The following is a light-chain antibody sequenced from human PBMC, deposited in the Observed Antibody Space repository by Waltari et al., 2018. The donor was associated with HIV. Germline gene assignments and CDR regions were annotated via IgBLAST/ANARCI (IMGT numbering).Light chain of an antibody. Sequence: DIQLTQSPSFLSASVGDRVTITCRASQGIRSYLAWHQQKPGKAPKLLIYAASTLQSGVPSRFSGSGSGTEFTLTISSLQPEDVATYYCQQLNSYPLTFGGGTKVEIK. J-gene: IGKJ4*01. CDR2: AAS. CDR1: QGIRSY. CDR3: QQLNSYPLT. V-gene: IGKV1-9*01.